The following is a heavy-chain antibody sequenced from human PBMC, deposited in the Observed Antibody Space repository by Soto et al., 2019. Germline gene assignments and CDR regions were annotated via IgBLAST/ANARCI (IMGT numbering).Heavy chain of an antibody. V-gene: IGHV2-5*02. CDR2: IYWDDDK. J-gene: IGHJ1*01. CDR3: AHILGSEYFQH. CDR1: GFSLSTSGVG. Sequence: QITLKESGPTLVKPTQTLTLTCTFSGFSLSTSGVGVGWIRQPPGKALEWLALIYWDDDKRYSPSLKSRLTTTNDTTKNQVVQTMNIMDPVDTATYYCAHILGSEYFQHWGQGTLVTVFS. D-gene: IGHD3-10*01.